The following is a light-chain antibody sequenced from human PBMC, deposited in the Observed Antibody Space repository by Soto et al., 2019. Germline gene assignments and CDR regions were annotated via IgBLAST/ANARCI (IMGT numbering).Light chain of an antibody. J-gene: IGKJ5*01. Sequence: EIVLTQSPATLSLSPGERATLSCRASQSVSSYLAWYQQKPGQAPRLLIYDASNRATGIPARFSGSGSGTDFTLTISSLEPEDFAVYDGQQRSNWPPITFGQGTRLEIK. CDR1: QSVSSY. CDR2: DAS. V-gene: IGKV3-11*01. CDR3: QQRSNWPPIT.